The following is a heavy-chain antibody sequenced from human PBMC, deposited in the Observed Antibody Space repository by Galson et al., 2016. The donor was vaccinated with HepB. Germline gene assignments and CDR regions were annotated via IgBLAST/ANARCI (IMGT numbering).Heavy chain of an antibody. CDR1: GFTFSSYS. Sequence: SLRLSCAASGFTFSSYSMNWVRQAPGKGLEWVSSISSSSSYIFHADSVKGRFTISRDNAKNSLYLQMNSLRAEDTAVYYCAREGTYYDILTGHYFNDYWGQGTLVTVSS. D-gene: IGHD3-9*01. CDR2: ISSSSSYI. J-gene: IGHJ4*02. V-gene: IGHV3-21*01. CDR3: AREGTYYDILTGHYFNDY.